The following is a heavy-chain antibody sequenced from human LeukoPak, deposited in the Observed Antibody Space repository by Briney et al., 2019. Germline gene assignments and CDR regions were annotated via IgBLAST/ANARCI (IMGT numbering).Heavy chain of an antibody. CDR1: GYSIRSGDY. D-gene: IGHD4-11*01. CDR3: ARNRSLTTTPGFDH. J-gene: IGHJ4*02. V-gene: IGHV4-38-2*01. Sequence: SETLSLTCAVSGYSIRSGDYWGWIRQSPGKGLEWIGSIYHSGSTHYNPSLKSRVTISADTSKNQFSPMLSSVTAADTAVYYCARNRSLTTTPGFDHWGQGTLVTVSS. CDR2: IYHSGST.